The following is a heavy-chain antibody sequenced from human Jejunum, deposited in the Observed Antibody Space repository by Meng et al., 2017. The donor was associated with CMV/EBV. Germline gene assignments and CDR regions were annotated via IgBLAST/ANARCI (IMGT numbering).Heavy chain of an antibody. Sequence: SGFHFYNEAFSWVRQAPGKGLGWVARVRDKGHSYTTEYAASVKGRFTISRDDSKNSLYLQMNSLRNEDTAVYYCVKSSGTYFPAFDSWGQGTLVTVSS. CDR2: VRDKGHSYTT. V-gene: IGHV3-72*01. D-gene: IGHD1-26*01. J-gene: IGHJ4*02. CDR1: GFHFYNEA. CDR3: VKSSGTYFPAFDS.